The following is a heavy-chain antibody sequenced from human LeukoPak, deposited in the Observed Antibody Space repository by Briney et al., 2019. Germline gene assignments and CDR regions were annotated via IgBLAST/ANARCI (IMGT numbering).Heavy chain of an antibody. V-gene: IGHV3-30*18. D-gene: IGHD6-13*01. CDR1: GFTFSSYG. Sequence: GGYLRLSCAASGFTFSSYGMHWVRQAPGKGLECVAVISYDGSNKYYADSVKGRFTISRDNSKNTLYLQVNSLRAEDTAVYYCAKDREYSSSLSFDYWGQGTLVTVSS. CDR2: ISYDGSNK. J-gene: IGHJ4*02. CDR3: AKDREYSSSLSFDY.